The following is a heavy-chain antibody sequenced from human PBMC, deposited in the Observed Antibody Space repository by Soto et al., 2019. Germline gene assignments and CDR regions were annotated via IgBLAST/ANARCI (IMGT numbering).Heavy chain of an antibody. CDR1: GFSLSNARMG. D-gene: IGHD3-10*01. Sequence: SGPTLVNPTETLTLTCTVSGFSLSNARMGVSWIRQPPGKALEWLAHIFSNDEKSYSTSLKSRLTISKDTSKSQVVLTMTNMDPVDTATYYCARTTQQKPGLLWFGEGYYGMDVWGQGTTVTVSS. V-gene: IGHV2-26*01. CDR2: IFSNDEK. CDR3: ARTTQQKPGLLWFGEGYYGMDV. J-gene: IGHJ6*02.